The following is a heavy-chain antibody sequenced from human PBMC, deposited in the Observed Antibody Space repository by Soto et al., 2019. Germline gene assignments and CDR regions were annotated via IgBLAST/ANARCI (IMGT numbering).Heavy chain of an antibody. V-gene: IGHV4-59*11. CDR3: ARVLSGYTRSFYPNWFDP. J-gene: IGHJ5*02. Sequence: SETLSLTCTVSTGSISSHYWSWIRQRPGEALEYIWYVGYIGGPNYNPSLQGRATLSVDTANDQFSLKLTSVTAADTATFYCARVLSGYTRSFYPNWFDPWGPGTLVTVSS. CDR1: TGSISSHY. D-gene: IGHD2-2*02. CDR2: VGYIGGP.